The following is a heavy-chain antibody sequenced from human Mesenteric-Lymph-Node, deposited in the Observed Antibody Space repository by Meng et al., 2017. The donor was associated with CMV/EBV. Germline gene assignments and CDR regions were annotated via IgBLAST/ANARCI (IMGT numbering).Heavy chain of an antibody. J-gene: IGHJ4*02. CDR2: IIPMLEIS. CDR3: ARRQPNNYDFDS. V-gene: IGHV1-69*05. D-gene: IGHD3-22*01. CDR1: GGALNRDV. Sequence: SVKVSCKASGGALNRDVIDWVRQAPGQGLDWMGGIIPMLEISEKSQEFQDRVAFTTDESTSTAYMELSSLRSEDTAVYFCARRQPNNYDFDSWGQGTPVTVSS.